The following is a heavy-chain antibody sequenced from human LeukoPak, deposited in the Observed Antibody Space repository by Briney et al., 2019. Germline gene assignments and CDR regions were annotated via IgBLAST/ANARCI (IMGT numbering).Heavy chain of an antibody. CDR2: IYTSGST. CDR1: GGSISGYY. CDR3: ARGRSTSWYDAFDI. D-gene: IGHD6-13*01. Sequence: SETLSLTCTVSGGSISGYYWSWIRQPAGKGLEWIGRIYTSGSTNYNPSLKSRVTMSVDTSKNQFSLNLSSVTAADTAVYYCARGRSTSWYDAFDIWGQGTMVTVSS. J-gene: IGHJ3*02. V-gene: IGHV4-4*07.